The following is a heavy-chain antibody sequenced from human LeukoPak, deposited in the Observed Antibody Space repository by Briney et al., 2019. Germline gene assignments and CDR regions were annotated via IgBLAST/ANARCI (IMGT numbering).Heavy chain of an antibody. Sequence: SETLSLTCTVSGGSISTYYWTWIRQPPGKGLEWIGYIYHSGSTNYNPSLKSRVTISVDTSQNQFSLKLSSVTDADTAVYYCARDGYSGSDALWGQGTLVTVSS. V-gene: IGHV4-59*01. J-gene: IGHJ4*02. CDR2: IYHSGST. D-gene: IGHD5-12*01. CDR1: GGSISTYY. CDR3: ARDGYSGSDAL.